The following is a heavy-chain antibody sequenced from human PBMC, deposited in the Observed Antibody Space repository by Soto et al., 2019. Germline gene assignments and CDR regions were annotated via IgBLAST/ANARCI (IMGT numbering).Heavy chain of an antibody. D-gene: IGHD3-10*01. CDR2: IVVGSGNT. CDR1: GFTFTSSA. Sequence: ASVKVSCKASGFTFTSSAVQWVRQARGQRLEWIGWIVVGSGNTNYAQKFQERVTITRDMSTSTAYMELSSLRSEDTAVYYCAALGVRGRRGGHYYYGMDVWGQGTTVTV. CDR3: AALGVRGRRGGHYYYGMDV. J-gene: IGHJ6*02. V-gene: IGHV1-58*01.